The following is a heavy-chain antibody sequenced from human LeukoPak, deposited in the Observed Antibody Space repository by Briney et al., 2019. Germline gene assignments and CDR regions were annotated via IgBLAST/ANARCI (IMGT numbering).Heavy chain of an antibody. CDR2: ISGSGGRT. V-gene: IGHV3-23*01. D-gene: IGHD1-1*01. CDR3: AKDLTNYYYYMDV. J-gene: IGHJ6*03. Sequence: GGSLRLSCAASGFTFSSYAMSWVRQAPGKGLEWVSAISGSGGRTSYADSVRGRFTISRDNSKNTLYLQMNSLRAEDTAVYYCAKDLTNYYYYMDVWGKGTTVTVSS. CDR1: GFTFSSYA.